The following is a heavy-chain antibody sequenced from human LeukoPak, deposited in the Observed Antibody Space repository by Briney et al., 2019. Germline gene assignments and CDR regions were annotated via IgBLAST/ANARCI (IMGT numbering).Heavy chain of an antibody. J-gene: IGHJ3*02. Sequence: SETLSLTCTVSGGSISSYYWSWIRQPPGKGLKWIGYIYYSGSTNYNPSLKSRVTISVDTSKNQFSLKLSSVTAADTAVYYCARQTDTPDGLYSYGYGAFDIWGQGTMVTVSS. V-gene: IGHV4-59*08. CDR3: ARQTDTPDGLYSYGYGAFDI. CDR1: GGSISSYY. CDR2: IYYSGST. D-gene: IGHD5-18*01.